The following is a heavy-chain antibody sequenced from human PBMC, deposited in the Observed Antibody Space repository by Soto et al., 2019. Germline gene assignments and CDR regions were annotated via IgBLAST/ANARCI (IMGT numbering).Heavy chain of an antibody. CDR2: IIPIFGTA. V-gene: IGHV1-69*01. D-gene: IGHD3-22*01. CDR3: ARVTYYYDSSGYYMGL. J-gene: IGHJ4*02. CDR1: GGTFSSYA. Sequence: QVQLVQSGAEVKKPGSSVKVSCKASGGTFSSYAISWVRQAPGQGREWMGGIIPIFGTANYAQKFQGRVTITADESTSTAYMELSSLRSEDTAVYYCARVTYYYDSSGYYMGLWGQGTLVTVSS.